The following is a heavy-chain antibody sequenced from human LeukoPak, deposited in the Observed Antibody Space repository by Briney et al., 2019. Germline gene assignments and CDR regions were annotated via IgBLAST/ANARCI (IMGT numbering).Heavy chain of an antibody. CDR1: GFTFSNYA. CDR3: VSLLTNYWFDP. D-gene: IGHD1/OR15-1a*01. CDR2: ISSNGGDT. J-gene: IGHJ5*02. Sequence: GGPLRLSCSASGFTFSNYAMHWVRQAPGKGLEYVSAISSNGGDTYYADSVKGRFTISRDKSKNTLYLQMSSLRPEDTCVYYCVSLLTNYWFDPWGQGTLVTVSS. V-gene: IGHV3-64D*09.